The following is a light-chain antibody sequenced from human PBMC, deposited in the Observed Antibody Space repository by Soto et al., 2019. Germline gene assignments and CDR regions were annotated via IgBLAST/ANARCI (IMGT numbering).Light chain of an antibody. CDR2: AAS. CDR3: QQNYSTPRT. V-gene: IGKV1-39*01. CDR1: QSISNS. J-gene: IGKJ1*01. Sequence: DIQMTQSPSSLSASVGDRVTITCRASQSISNSLNWYQQKPGKAPKLLIYAASSLQSGVPSRFSSSGSWTDFTLTSSSLQPEDFATYYCQQNYSTPRTFGQGTKVEIK.